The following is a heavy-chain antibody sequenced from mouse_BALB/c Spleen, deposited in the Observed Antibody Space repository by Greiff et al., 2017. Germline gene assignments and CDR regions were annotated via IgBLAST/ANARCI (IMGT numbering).Heavy chain of an antibody. D-gene: IGHD2-2*01. J-gene: IGHJ4*01. V-gene: IGHV14-3*02. CDR2: IERANGNT. CDR3: ALFGYRNSYAMDY. CDR1: GFNIKDTY. Sequence: EVRLVESGAELVKPGASVTLSCTASGFNIKDTYMHWVKQRPEQGLEWIGWIERANGNTKYDPKFQGKATITTDTSSNTAYLQLSSMTSQDAAVFYCALFGYRNSYAMDYWGQGTTVTVSS.